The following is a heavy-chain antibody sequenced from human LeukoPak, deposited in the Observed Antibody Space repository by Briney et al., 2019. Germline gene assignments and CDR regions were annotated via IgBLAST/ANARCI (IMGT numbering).Heavy chain of an antibody. Sequence: SETLSLTCAVSGYSISSGYYWGWIRQPPGKGLEWIGSIYHSGSTYYNPSLKSRVTMSVDTSKNQFSLKLSSVTAADTAVYYCARHFPRQQLAEFDYWGQGTLVTVSS. CDR2: IYHSGST. CDR1: GYSISSGYY. V-gene: IGHV4-38-2*01. CDR3: ARHFPRQQLAEFDY. J-gene: IGHJ4*02. D-gene: IGHD6-13*01.